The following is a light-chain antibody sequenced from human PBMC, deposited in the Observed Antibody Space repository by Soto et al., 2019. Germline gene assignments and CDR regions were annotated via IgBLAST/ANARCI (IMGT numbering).Light chain of an antibody. V-gene: IGKV3-11*01. Sequence: EIVLTQSPATLSLSPGERATHSCRASQSVGSYLAWYKQKPGQAPRLLIYDAFSRATGIPARFSGSVSGTVFTLTISILEPEDFAVYYCQQRSNWPLTFGGGTKVDIK. J-gene: IGKJ4*01. CDR1: QSVGSY. CDR3: QQRSNWPLT. CDR2: DAF.